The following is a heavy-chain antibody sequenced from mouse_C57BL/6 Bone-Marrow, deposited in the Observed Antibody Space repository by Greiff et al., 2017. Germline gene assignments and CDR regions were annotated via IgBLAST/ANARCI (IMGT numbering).Heavy chain of an antibody. CDR3: ARDYDGSRFPAWFAY. V-gene: IGHV1-72*01. D-gene: IGHD1-1*01. J-gene: IGHJ3*01. CDR2: IGPNSGGT. CDR1: GYTFTSYW. Sequence: VQLKQPGAELVKPGASVKLSCTASGYTFTSYWMHWVKQRPGRGLEWIGRIGPNSGGTKYNEKFKSKATLTVDKPSSTAYMQLSSLTSEDSAVYYYARDYDGSRFPAWFAYWGQGTLVTVSA.